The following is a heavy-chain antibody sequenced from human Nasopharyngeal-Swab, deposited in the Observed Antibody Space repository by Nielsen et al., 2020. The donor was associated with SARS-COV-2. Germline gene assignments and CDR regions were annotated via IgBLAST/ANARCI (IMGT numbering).Heavy chain of an antibody. CDR2: IRSKANSYAT. CDR1: GFTFSGSA. J-gene: IGHJ6*03. D-gene: IGHD6-13*01. Sequence: GESLKISCAASGFTFSGSAMHWVRQASGKGLEWVGRIRSKANSYATAYAASVKGRFTIFRDDSKNTAYLQMNSLKTEDTAVYYCASSIAAAGSRYYYYYMDVWGKGTTVTVSS. V-gene: IGHV3-73*01. CDR3: ASSIAAAGSRYYYYYMDV.